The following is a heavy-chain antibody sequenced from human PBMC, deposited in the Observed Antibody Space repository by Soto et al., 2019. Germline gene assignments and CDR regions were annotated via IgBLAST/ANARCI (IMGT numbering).Heavy chain of an antibody. Sequence: SGFTFSSYDMQWVRQATGKGLEWVSAIGTAGDTYYPGSVKGRFTISRENARNSLYLQMNSLTAEDTAVYFCARDIPWGACYLDYWGRGTLVTVSS. J-gene: IGHJ4*02. CDR1: GFTFSSYD. CDR3: ARDIPWGACYLDY. D-gene: IGHD1-26*01. V-gene: IGHV3-13*04. CDR2: IGTAGDT.